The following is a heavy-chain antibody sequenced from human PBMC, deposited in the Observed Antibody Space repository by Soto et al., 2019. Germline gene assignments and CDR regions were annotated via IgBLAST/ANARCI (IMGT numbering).Heavy chain of an antibody. Sequence: ASVKVSCKVSGYTLTELSMHWVRQAPGKGLEWMGGFDLEDGETIYAQKFQGSVTMTEETSTDTAYMELTSLRSEVTSLYYCPTDRGIAAAGSFDYWGQGTLVTVSS. CDR2: FDLEDGET. D-gene: IGHD6-13*01. CDR3: PTDRGIAAAGSFDY. J-gene: IGHJ4*02. CDR1: GYTLTELS. V-gene: IGHV1-24*01.